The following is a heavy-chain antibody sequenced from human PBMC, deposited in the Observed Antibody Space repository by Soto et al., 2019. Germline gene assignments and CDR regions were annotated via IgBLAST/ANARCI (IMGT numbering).Heavy chain of an antibody. CDR1: GGSITSANW. J-gene: IGHJ5*02. CDR3: ARVLRGWFDP. Sequence: ETLSLTCAVSGGSITSANWWTWVRQPPGGGLEWIGEISHSGITNYKASLKSRVTMSVDKTKNDVSLKLTSVTAADTAVYYCARVLRGWFDPWGQGTPVTVSS. CDR2: ISHSGIT. V-gene: IGHV4-4*02.